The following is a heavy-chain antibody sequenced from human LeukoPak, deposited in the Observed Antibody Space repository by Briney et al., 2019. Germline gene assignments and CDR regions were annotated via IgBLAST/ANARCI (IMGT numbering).Heavy chain of an antibody. J-gene: IGHJ4*02. V-gene: IGHV1-8*03. Sequence: ASVKVSCKASGYTFTSYDINWVRQATGQGLEWMGWMNPNSGNTGYAQKFQGRVTITRNTSISTAYMELSSLRSDDTAVYYCARSWGYCSSTSCYREVDYWGQGTLVTVPS. D-gene: IGHD2-2*02. CDR1: GYTFTSYD. CDR2: MNPNSGNT. CDR3: ARSWGYCSSTSCYREVDY.